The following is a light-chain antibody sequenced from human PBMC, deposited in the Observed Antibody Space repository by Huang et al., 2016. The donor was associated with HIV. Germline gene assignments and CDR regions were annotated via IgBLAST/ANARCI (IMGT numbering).Light chain of an antibody. CDR1: QNVRSN. CDR3: QQYDNWPPGLT. CDR2: DTS. Sequence: EIVMTQSPATLSVSPGGGATLSCRASQNVRSNVAWYQQTPGQAPRRLIYDTSTRASGVQARFSGSGAGTEFTLTISGLQSEDFAVYYCQQYDNWPPGLTFGGGTKVEI. V-gene: IGKV3D-15*01. J-gene: IGKJ4*01.